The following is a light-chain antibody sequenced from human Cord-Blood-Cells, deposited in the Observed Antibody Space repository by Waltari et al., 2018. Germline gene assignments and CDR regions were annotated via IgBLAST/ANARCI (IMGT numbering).Light chain of an antibody. J-gene: IGLJ3*02. V-gene: IGLV1-47*01. CDR2: RNN. CDR1: SSNIGRNY. Sequence: QSVLTTPPSASGTPGQRVTISCSGSSSNIGRNYVSWYQQLPGTAPKLLIYRNNQRPSGVPDRFSGSKSGTSASLAISGLRSEDEADYYCAAWDDSLSGPVFGGGTKLTVL. CDR3: AAWDDSLSGPV.